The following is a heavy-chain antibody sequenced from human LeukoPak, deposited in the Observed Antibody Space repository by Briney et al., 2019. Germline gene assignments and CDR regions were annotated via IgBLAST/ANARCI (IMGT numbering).Heavy chain of an antibody. CDR3: AREEYYYDSSGYYSKYFQH. CDR2: ISSSSSYI. V-gene: IGHV3-21*01. Sequence: GGSLRLSCAASGFTFSSYSMNWVRQAPGKGLEWVSSISSSSSYIYYADSVKGRFTISRDNAKNSLYLQMNSLRAEDTAVYYCAREEYYYDSSGYYSKYFQHWGQGTLVTVSS. CDR1: GFTFSSYS. J-gene: IGHJ1*01. D-gene: IGHD3-22*01.